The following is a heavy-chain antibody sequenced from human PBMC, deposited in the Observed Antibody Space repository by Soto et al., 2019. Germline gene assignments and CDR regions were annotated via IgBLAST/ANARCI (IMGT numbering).Heavy chain of an antibody. CDR3: AGGDNYYALGV. D-gene: IGHD2-15*01. Sequence: QLQLVESGGGVVQPGRSLRLSCAASGSTFSNYIMHWVRQAPGKGLEWVAFISYDGSNKDYADSVEGRFTISRDNSMSTRYLQLSSLRPDDTAVYYCAGGDNYYALGVGGQGTTVTVSS. V-gene: IGHV3-30-3*01. CDR1: GSTFSNYI. CDR2: ISYDGSNK. J-gene: IGHJ6*02.